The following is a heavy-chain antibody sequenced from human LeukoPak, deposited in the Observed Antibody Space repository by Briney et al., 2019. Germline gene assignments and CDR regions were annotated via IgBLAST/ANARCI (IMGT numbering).Heavy chain of an antibody. CDR2: ISGSGDST. D-gene: IGHD3-16*02. CDR1: GFTFSSYA. Sequence: PGGSLRLSCAASGFTFSSYAMSWVRQAPGKGLEWVSTISGSGDSTNYADSVKGRFTISRDNSKNTLYLQMNSLRAEDTAVYYCATAGLDYVWGSYPTLDYWGQGTLVTVSS. CDR3: ATAGLDYVWGSYPTLDY. J-gene: IGHJ4*02. V-gene: IGHV3-23*01.